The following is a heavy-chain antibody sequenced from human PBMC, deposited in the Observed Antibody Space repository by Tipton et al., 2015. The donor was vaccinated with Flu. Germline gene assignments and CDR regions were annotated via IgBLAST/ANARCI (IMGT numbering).Heavy chain of an antibody. Sequence: SLRLSCVAPGFSFSTYAMTWVRQAPGQGLEWVSTISESGHNTFYADSVKGRFTISRDISTNTLYLQMNSLRVEDPAVCCCRFSASLGVGDWGQGILATVSS. J-gene: IGHJ4*02. CDR1: GFSFSTYA. V-gene: IGHV3-23*01. D-gene: IGHD1-26*01. CDR3: RFSASLGVGD. CDR2: ISESGHNT.